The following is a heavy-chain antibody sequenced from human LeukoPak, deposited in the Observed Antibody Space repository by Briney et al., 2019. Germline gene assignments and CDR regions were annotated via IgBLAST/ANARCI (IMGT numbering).Heavy chain of an antibody. CDR1: GGSFSGYY. CDR2: INHSGST. Sequence: PSETLSLTCAVYGGSFSGYYWSWIRQPPGKGLEWIGEINHSGSTNYNPSLESRVTISVDTSKNQFSLKLSSVTAADTAVYYCARGRRTYCSGDCYSLDYWGQGTLVTVSS. V-gene: IGHV4-34*01. J-gene: IGHJ4*02. CDR3: ARGRRTYCSGDCYSLDY. D-gene: IGHD2-21*02.